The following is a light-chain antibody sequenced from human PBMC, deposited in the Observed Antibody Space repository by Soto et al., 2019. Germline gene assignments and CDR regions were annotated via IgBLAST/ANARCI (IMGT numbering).Light chain of an antibody. V-gene: IGKV3D-20*02. CDR3: QQRSSWLT. CDR2: GAS. J-gene: IGKJ4*01. CDR1: QSVSSSY. Sequence: EIVLTQSPGTLSLSPGERATLSCRASQSVSSSYLAWYQQKPGQAPRLLIYGASYRAAGIPDRFSGSGSGTDFTLTISRLEPEDFAVYYCQQRSSWLTFGGGTKVDIK.